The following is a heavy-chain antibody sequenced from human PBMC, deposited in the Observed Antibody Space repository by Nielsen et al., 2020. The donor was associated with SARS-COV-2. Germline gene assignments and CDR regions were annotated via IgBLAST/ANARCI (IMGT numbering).Heavy chain of an antibody. Sequence: SETLSLTCTVSGGSISSYYWSWIRQPPGKGLEWIGYIYYSGSTNYNPSLKSRVTISVDTSKNQFSLKLSSVTAADTAVYYCARVDGYVRPIWGQGTMVTVSS. CDR3: ARVDGYVRPI. CDR1: GGSISSYY. CDR2: IYYSGST. D-gene: IGHD3-16*01. J-gene: IGHJ3*02. V-gene: IGHV4-59*01.